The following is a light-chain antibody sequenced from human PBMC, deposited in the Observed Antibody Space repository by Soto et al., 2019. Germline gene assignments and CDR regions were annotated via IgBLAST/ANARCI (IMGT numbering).Light chain of an antibody. J-gene: IGKJ1*01. CDR3: QQYNNYWT. V-gene: IGKV1-5*03. CDR1: PSISSW. CDR2: KAS. Sequence: DIQMLKYPSTLSASVGDRVTITCRASPSISSWVAWYQQKPGKAPKLPLYKASSLESGISSRFSGSGSGTEFTLTISSLQPDDFATYYCQQYNNYWTFGQGTQV.